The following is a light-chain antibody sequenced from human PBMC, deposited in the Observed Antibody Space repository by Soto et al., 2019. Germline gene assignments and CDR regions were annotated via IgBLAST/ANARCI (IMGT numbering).Light chain of an antibody. CDR1: SSDVGNYKY. CDR3: FSYTRSGTYV. Sequence: QSALTQPASVSGSPGQSITISCTGTSSDVGNYKYVSWYQQHPGKAPKLMIYEVSNRPSGVSNRFYGSKSGNKASLTISGLPAEDETDYYCFSYTRSGTYVLGTGTKVTVL. J-gene: IGLJ1*01. CDR2: EVS. V-gene: IGLV2-14*01.